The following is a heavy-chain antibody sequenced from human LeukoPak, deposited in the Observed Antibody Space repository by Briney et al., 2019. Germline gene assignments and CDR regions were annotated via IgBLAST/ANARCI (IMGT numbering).Heavy chain of an antibody. CDR1: GYTFTSYY. V-gene: IGHV1-46*01. CDR2: INPSGGST. D-gene: IGHD5-12*01. CDR3: ARTDIVARRAYYFDY. Sequence: GASVKVSCKASGYTFTSYYMHWVRQAPGQGLEWMGIINPSGGSTSYAQKFQGRVTMTRGTSTSTAYMELSSLRSEDTAVYYCARTDIVARRAYYFDYWGQGTLVTVSS. J-gene: IGHJ4*02.